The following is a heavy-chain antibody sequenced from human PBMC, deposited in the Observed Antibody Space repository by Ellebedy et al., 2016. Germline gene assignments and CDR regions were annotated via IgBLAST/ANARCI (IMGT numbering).Heavy chain of an antibody. CDR3: ARLHTARLKGPVGPASIRSDALDI. CDR1: GFTVSSNY. CDR2: ISYDGSNK. J-gene: IGHJ3*02. D-gene: IGHD2-2*01. V-gene: IGHV3-30*03. Sequence: GGSLRLSCAASGFTVSSNYMSWVRQAPGKGLEWVAIISYDGSNKDYADSVKGRFTISRDNSKNTLYLQMNSLKPEDTAVYYCARLHTARLKGPVGPASIRSDALDIWGQGTLVTVSS.